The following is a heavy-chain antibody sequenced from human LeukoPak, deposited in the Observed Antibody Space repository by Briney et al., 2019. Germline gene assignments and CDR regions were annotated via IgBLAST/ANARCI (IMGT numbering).Heavy chain of an antibody. D-gene: IGHD3-3*01. CDR2: ISSSGSTI. CDR1: GFTFSSYE. Sequence: GESLRLSCAASGFTFSSYEMNWVRQAPGKGLEWVSYISSSGSTIYYADSVKGRFTISRDNAKNSLYLQMNSLRAEDTAVYYCARNPDYDFWSGYYTGPDYWGQGTLVTVSS. CDR3: ARNPDYDFWSGYYTGPDY. V-gene: IGHV3-48*03. J-gene: IGHJ4*02.